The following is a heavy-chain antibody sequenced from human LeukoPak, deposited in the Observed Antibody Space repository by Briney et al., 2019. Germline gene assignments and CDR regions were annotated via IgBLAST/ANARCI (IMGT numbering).Heavy chain of an antibody. Sequence: GGSLRLSCAASGFTFSSYSMNWVRQAPGKGLEWVSSISSSSYIYYADSVKGRFTISRDNAKNSLYLQMNSLRAEDTAVYYCARGGRGSDAFDIWGQGTMVTVSS. J-gene: IGHJ3*02. V-gene: IGHV3-21*01. CDR3: ARGGRGSDAFDI. CDR1: GFTFSSYS. CDR2: ISSSSYI. D-gene: IGHD3-10*01.